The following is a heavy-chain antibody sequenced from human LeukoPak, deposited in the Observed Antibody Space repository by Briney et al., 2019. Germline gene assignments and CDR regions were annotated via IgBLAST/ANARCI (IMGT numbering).Heavy chain of an antibody. Sequence: GGSLRLSCAASRFTFSSYSMNWVRQAPGKGLEWVSSISSSSSYIYYADSVKGRFTISRDNAKNSLYLQMNSLRAEDTAVYYCAKGRDLEWLKNDAFDIWGQGTMVTVSS. CDR3: AKGRDLEWLKNDAFDI. V-gene: IGHV3-21*01. CDR2: ISSSSSYI. CDR1: RFTFSSYS. D-gene: IGHD3-3*01. J-gene: IGHJ3*02.